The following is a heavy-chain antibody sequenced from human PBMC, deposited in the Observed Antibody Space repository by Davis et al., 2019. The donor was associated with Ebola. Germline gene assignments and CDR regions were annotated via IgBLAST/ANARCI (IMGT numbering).Heavy chain of an antibody. CDR3: TRDLYGSGGDWFDP. V-gene: IGHV3-30-3*01. J-gene: IGHJ5*02. Sequence: GESLKISCAASGFTFSGYAMYWVRQAPGKGLEWVAVTSDDESRKFYADSVKGRFTMFRDSSRNTLYLQMSSLRPEDTAVYYCTRDLYGSGGDWFDPWGQGTLVTVSS. CDR2: TSDDESRK. D-gene: IGHD3-10*01. CDR1: GFTFSGYA.